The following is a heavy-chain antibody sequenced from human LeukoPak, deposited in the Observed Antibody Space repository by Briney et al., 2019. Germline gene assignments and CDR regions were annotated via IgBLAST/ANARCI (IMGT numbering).Heavy chain of an antibody. Sequence: GGSLRLSCAASGFPFNTYVMSWVRQAPGKGLEWVSAINGGGSNTYYADSVKGRFTISRDNSKNMVYLQVNNLRADDTAAYYCAKSVVVITFRFDDWGQGALVTVSS. V-gene: IGHV3-23*01. CDR2: INGGGSNT. CDR3: AKSVVVITFRFDD. CDR1: GFPFNTYV. J-gene: IGHJ4*02. D-gene: IGHD2-15*01.